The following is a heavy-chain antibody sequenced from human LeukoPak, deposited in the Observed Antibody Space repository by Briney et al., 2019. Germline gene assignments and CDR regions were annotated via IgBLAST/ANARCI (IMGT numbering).Heavy chain of an antibody. J-gene: IGHJ3*02. CDR2: IYTSGST. V-gene: IGHV4-61*02. Sequence: PSETLSLTCTVSGGSISSGSYYWSWIRQPAGKGLEWIGRIYTSGSTNYNPSLKSRVTMSVDTSKNQFSLKLNSVTAADTAVYYCARDPYYDILTGYLIRGTFDIWGLGTMVTVSS. CDR1: GGSISSGSYY. D-gene: IGHD3-9*01. CDR3: ARDPYYDILTGYLIRGTFDI.